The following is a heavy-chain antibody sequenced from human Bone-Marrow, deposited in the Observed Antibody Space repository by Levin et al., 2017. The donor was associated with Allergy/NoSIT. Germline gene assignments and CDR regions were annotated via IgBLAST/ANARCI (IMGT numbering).Heavy chain of an antibody. CDR3: ATVGGEWELPYFDP. V-gene: IGHV1-18*01. Sequence: ASVKVSCKASGYTFTSYGISWVRQAPGHGLEWMGWINTYNGNTNYAQNLQGRITMTTDTSTSTAYMELRSLRSDDTAVYYCATVGGEWELPYFDPWGQGTLVTVSS. CDR2: INTYNGNT. CDR1: GYTFTSYG. J-gene: IGHJ5*02. D-gene: IGHD1-26*01.